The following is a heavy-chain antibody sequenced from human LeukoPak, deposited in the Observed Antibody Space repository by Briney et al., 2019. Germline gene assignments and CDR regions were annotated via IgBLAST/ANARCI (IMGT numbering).Heavy chain of an antibody. CDR2: ISSSSSYI. V-gene: IGHV3-21*01. CDR1: GFTFSSYS. J-gene: IGHJ4*02. CDR3: ARVSGWYSGRNSGSDY. Sequence: PGGSLRLSCAASGFTFSSYSMNWVRQAPGKGLEWVSSISSSSSYIYYADSVKGRFTISRDNAKNSLYLQMNSLRAEDTAVYYCARVSGWYSGRNSGSDYWGQGTLVTVSS. D-gene: IGHD6-19*01.